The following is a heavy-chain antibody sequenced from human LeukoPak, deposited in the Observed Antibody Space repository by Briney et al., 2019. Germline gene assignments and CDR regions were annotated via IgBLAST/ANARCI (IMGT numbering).Heavy chain of an antibody. D-gene: IGHD2-2*01. J-gene: IGHJ4*02. Sequence: PGGSLRLSCAASVFTFSSYAMSWVRQAPGKGLEWVSAISGSGGSTYYADSVKGRFTISRDNSRNTLYLQMNSLRAEDTAVYYCAKVEPAAIWGVLDYWGQGTLVTVSS. CDR1: VFTFSSYA. V-gene: IGHV3-23*01. CDR2: ISGSGGST. CDR3: AKVEPAAIWGVLDY.